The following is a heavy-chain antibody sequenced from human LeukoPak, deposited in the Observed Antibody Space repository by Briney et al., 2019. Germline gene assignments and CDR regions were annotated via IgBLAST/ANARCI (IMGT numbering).Heavy chain of an antibody. Sequence: PGRSLRLSCAASGFTFSSYGMHWVRQAPGKGLEGVAVISYDGSNKYYADSVKGRFTISRDNSKNTLYLQMNSLRAEDTAVYYCAKDSEVVAAFDYWGQGTLVTVSS. CDR2: ISYDGSNK. CDR3: AKDSEVVAAFDY. D-gene: IGHD2-15*01. V-gene: IGHV3-30*18. CDR1: GFTFSSYG. J-gene: IGHJ4*02.